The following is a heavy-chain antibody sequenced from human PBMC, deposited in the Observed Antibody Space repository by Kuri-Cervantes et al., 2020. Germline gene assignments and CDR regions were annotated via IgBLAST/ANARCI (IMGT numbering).Heavy chain of an antibody. J-gene: IGHJ4*02. D-gene: IGHD3-22*01. CDR3: ARPSRASSGYDY. Sequence: ASVKVSCKTSGYTFTGYYMHWVRQAPGQGLEWMVWIIPNSGVTNYAQKFQGWVTMTRDTSLSTAYMELSRLRSDDTAVYYSARPSRASSGYDYWGQGTLVTVSS. CDR2: IIPNSGVT. V-gene: IGHV1-2*04. CDR1: GYTFTGYY.